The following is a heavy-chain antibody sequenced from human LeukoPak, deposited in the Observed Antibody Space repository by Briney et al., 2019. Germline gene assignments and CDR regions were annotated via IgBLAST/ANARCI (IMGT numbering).Heavy chain of an antibody. CDR1: GYTVTSYG. J-gene: IGHJ4*02. CDR2: ISAYNGNT. CDR3: ATVNWIVVVTAKSSYFDY. D-gene: IGHD2-21*02. Sequence: ASVTVSCKASGYTVTSYGISWVRQAPGQGLEWMGWISAYNGNTNYAQKLQGRVTMTTDTSTSTAYMELRSLRSDDTAVYYCATVNWIVVVTAKSSYFDYWGQGTLVTVSS. V-gene: IGHV1-18*01.